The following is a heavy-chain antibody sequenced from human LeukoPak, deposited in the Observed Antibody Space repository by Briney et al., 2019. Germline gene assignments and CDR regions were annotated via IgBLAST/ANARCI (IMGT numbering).Heavy chain of an antibody. V-gene: IGHV1-69*05. Sequence: SVKVSCTASGGTFSSYAISWVRQAPGQGLEWMGGIIPIFGTANYAQKFQGRVTITTDESTSTAYMELSSLRSEDTAVYYCASLNSSSYYYYYYMDVWGKGTTVTVSS. CDR1: GGTFSSYA. CDR2: IIPIFGTA. J-gene: IGHJ6*03. CDR3: ASLNSSSYYYYYYMDV. D-gene: IGHD6-6*01.